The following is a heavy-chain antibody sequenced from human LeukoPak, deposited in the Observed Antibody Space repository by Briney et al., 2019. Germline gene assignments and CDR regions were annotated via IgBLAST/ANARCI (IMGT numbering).Heavy chain of an antibody. J-gene: IGHJ4*02. Sequence: GASVKVSCKASGGTFSSYAISWVPQAPGQGLEWMGGIIPIFGTANYAQKFTITADESTSTAYMELSSLRSEDTAVYYCATDARFGVAAYSGLPFFDYWGQGTLVTVSS. CDR1: GGTFSSYA. D-gene: IGHD2-15*01. V-gene: IGHV1-69*13. CDR2: IIPIFGTA. CDR3: ATDARFGVAAYSGLPFFDY.